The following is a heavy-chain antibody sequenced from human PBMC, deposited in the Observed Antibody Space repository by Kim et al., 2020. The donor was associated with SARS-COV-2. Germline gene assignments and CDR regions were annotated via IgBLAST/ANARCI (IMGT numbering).Heavy chain of an antibody. Sequence: YAQKLQGRVTMTTDTSTSTAYMELRSLRSDDTAVYYCARVDILTANWFDPWGQGTLVTVSS. J-gene: IGHJ5*02. CDR3: ARVDILTANWFDP. V-gene: IGHV1-18*01. D-gene: IGHD3-9*01.